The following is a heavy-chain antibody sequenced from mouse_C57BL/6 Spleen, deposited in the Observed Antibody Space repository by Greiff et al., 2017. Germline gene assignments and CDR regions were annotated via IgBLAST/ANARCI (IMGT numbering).Heavy chain of an antibody. CDR1: GYTFTDYE. CDR2: IDPGTGGT. J-gene: IGHJ4*01. Sequence: QVQLKESGAELVRPRASVTLSCKASGYTFTDYEMHWVKQTPVHGLEWIGAIDPGTGGTDYNEKFKGKAILTADKSSSTAYMELSSLTSEDSAVYYCTRSGNDRYYAMDYWGQGTSVTVSS. CDR3: TRSGNDRYYAMDY. D-gene: IGHD2-12*01. V-gene: IGHV1-15*01.